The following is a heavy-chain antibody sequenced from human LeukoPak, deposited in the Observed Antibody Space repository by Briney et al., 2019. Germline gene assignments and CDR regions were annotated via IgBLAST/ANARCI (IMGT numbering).Heavy chain of an antibody. V-gene: IGHV1-24*01. D-gene: IGHD6-13*01. CDR1: GYILTELS. CDR3: ATDSGQQLVGYYYYGMDV. J-gene: IGHJ6*02. CDR2: FGHEDGET. Sequence: ASVTVSCTVSGYILTELSMRWVRQAPGKGREGRGGFGHEDGETIYAQKFQGRVTMTADTSTDTAYMELSSLRSEDTAVYYCATDSGQQLVGYYYYGMDVWGQGTTVTVSS.